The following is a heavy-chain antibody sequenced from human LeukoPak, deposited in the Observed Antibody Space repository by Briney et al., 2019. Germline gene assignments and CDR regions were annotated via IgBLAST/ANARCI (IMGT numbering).Heavy chain of an antibody. Sequence: GGSLRLSCAASGFTFSGYAMNWVRQAPGKGLKWLSYISTTGSTTYYADSVKGRFTISRDNAKNSLYLQMNSLRAEDTAVYYCAKSDPYGDSLIEIWGQGALVTVSS. CDR3: AKSDPYGDSLIEI. D-gene: IGHD4-17*01. V-gene: IGHV3-48*03. CDR1: GFTFSGYA. CDR2: ISTTGSTT. J-gene: IGHJ4*02.